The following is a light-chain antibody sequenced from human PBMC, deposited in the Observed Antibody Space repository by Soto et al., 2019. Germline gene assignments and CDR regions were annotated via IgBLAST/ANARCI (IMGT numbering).Light chain of an antibody. CDR1: QSLLHTDGYNY. J-gene: IGKJ4*01. CDR3: KQSLQTPLG. V-gene: IGKV2-28*01. CDR2: LAS. Sequence: DIEMTQSPLSLPVTPGEPASLSCRSSQSLLHTDGYNYLDWYLQKPGQSPQLLIYLASYRASGVPDRVSGSGLGTDFTLTISRVEAEDFGVYYCKQSLQTPLGFGGGNKVEVK.